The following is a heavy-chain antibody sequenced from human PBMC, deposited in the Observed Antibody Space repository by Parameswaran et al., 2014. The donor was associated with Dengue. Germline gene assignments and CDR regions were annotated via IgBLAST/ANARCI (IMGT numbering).Heavy chain of an antibody. CDR3: TTLDVDEGSRHVDY. V-gene: IGHV3-23*01. CDR2: ISGSGGST. D-gene: IGHD1-14*01. Sequence: VRQAPGKGLEWVSAISGSGGSTYYADSVKGRFTISRDNSKNTLYLQMNSLRAEDTAVYYCTTLDVDEGSRHVDYWGQGTLVTVS. J-gene: IGHJ4*02.